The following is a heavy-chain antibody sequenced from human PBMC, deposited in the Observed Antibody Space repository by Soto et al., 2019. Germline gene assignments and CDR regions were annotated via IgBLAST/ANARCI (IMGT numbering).Heavy chain of an antibody. J-gene: IGHJ4*02. V-gene: IGHV3-30-3*01. CDR2: MSYDGSNK. Sequence: QVQLVESGGGVVQPGRSLRLSCAASGFTFSRYAMHWVRRAPGKGLEWMAVMSYDGSNKYYADSVKGRFTISRDNSKNTLYLRMNSLRPEDTALYYCSRDGGAYWGQGTLVSVSS. CDR1: GFTFSRYA. D-gene: IGHD3-16*01. CDR3: SRDGGAY.